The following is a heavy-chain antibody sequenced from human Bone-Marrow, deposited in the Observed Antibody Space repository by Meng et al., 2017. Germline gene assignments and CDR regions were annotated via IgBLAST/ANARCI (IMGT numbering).Heavy chain of an antibody. D-gene: IGHD6-19*01. J-gene: IGHJ4*02. CDR3: ARLAMAGKNYPTDY. CDR2: LYASGET. Sequence: EVQLVESGGGLIQPGGSLRLSCAVSQYSVSTNFMNWVRRAPGKGLEWVSILYASGETSYADSVKGRFTISRDASKNTLYLQMNSLRAEDTAVYYCARLAMAGKNYPTDYWGQGTLVTVSS. CDR1: QYSVSTNF. V-gene: IGHV3-53*01.